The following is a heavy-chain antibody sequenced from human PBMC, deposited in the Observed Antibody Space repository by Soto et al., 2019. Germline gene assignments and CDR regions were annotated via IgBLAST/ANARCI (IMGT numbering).Heavy chain of an antibody. CDR3: TRRARIGKQLWLPFDS. Sequence: QVQLVQSGAEVKKPGASVMVSCKASGYTFRDYDINWVRQASGQGLEWMGWMNPNSGTTAYAQKFQGRVTMTGDTTTNTAYMELSSLTSADTAVYYCTRRARIGKQLWLPFDSWAQGTLVTVSS. J-gene: IGHJ4*02. D-gene: IGHD3-22*01. CDR1: GYTFRDYD. CDR2: MNPNSGTT. V-gene: IGHV1-8*01.